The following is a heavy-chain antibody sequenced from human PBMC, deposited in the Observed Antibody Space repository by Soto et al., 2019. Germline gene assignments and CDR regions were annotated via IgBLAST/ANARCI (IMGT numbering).Heavy chain of an antibody. CDR3: ARRGTARAHYYYGMDV. D-gene: IGHD6-25*01. V-gene: IGHV5-51*01. CDR1: GYSFMNYW. Sequence: GESLKISCKGSGYSFMNYWIGWVRQMPGKGLEWMGIIYPGDSDTRYSPSFQGQVTISADKSISTAYLQWSSLKASDTAVYYCARRGTARAHYYYGMDVWGQGTTVTVS. CDR2: IYPGDSDT. J-gene: IGHJ6*02.